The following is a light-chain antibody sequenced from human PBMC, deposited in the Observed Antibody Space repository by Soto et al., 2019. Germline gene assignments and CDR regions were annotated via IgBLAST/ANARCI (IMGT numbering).Light chain of an antibody. CDR2: GAS. CDR1: QSVTRSY. V-gene: IGKV3-20*01. J-gene: IGKJ1*01. Sequence: EIVLTQSPGTLSLSPGEGATLSCRASQSVTRSYLAWYQQKPGQAPRLLIYGASIRATGIPDRFSGSGAGTDFTLNIRRLEPEDFAVYYCQQSGSSRTFAQGPKVEIQ. CDR3: QQSGSSRT.